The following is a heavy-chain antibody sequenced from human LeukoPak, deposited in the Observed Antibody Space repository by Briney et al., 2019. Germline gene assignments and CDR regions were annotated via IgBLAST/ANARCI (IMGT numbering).Heavy chain of an antibody. CDR3: ARVNWNPDY. Sequence: SETLSLTCAVSGYSISRGYHWGCIRQPPGRGLEWIGSIHHSGSTYYNSSLKSRVTISVDTSKTQFSLKVSSVTAADTAVYYCARVNWNPDYWGQGTLVTVSS. V-gene: IGHV4-38-2*01. CDR1: GYSISRGYH. J-gene: IGHJ4*02. D-gene: IGHD1-1*01. CDR2: IHHSGST.